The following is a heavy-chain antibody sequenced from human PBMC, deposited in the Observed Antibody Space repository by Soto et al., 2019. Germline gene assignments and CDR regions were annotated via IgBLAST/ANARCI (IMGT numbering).Heavy chain of an antibody. D-gene: IGHD6-6*01. CDR3: ARDPGRGSSPY. J-gene: IGHJ4*02. CDR1: GGTFSSYT. V-gene: IGHV1-69*04. CDR2: IIPILGIA. Sequence: SVKVSCKASGGTFSSYTISWERQAPGQGLEWMGRIIPILGIANYAQKFQGRVTITADKSTSTAYMELSSLRSEDTAVYYCARDPGRGSSPYWGQGTLVTVSS.